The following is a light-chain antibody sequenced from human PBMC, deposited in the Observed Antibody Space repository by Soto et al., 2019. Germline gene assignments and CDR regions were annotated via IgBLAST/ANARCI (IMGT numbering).Light chain of an antibody. CDR3: SSYTSSSTLSTYV. CDR2: DVS. Sequence: HSALTQPASVSGSPGQSITISCTGTSSDVGGYNYVSWYQHHPGKAPKLMIYDVSNRPSGVSNRFSGSKSGNTASLIISGLQAEDEADYYCSSYTSSSTLSTYVFVTGTMVTVL. J-gene: IGLJ1*01. V-gene: IGLV2-14*03. CDR1: SSDVGGYNY.